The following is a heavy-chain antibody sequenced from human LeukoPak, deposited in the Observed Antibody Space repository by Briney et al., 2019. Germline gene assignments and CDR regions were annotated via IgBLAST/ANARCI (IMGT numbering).Heavy chain of an antibody. V-gene: IGHV3-48*03. D-gene: IGHD3-10*01. CDR2: ISSSSRSI. CDR3: ARLRTGSYVSS. J-gene: IGHJ4*02. CDR1: GLTFSSHE. Sequence: GGSLRLSCAASGLTFSSHEMNWVRQAPGKGLEWVSYISSSSRSIYYADSVKGRFTISRDNAKNSLYLQMNSLRAADTAVYYCARLRTGSYVSSWGQGTLVTVSS.